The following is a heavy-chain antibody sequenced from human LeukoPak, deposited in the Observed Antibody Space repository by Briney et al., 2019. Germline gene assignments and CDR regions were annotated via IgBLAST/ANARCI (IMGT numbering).Heavy chain of an antibody. CDR2: ISSSSSTI. V-gene: IGHV3-48*01. J-gene: IGHJ4*02. D-gene: IGHD4-17*01. CDR1: GFTFSSYM. CDR3: ARADYADY. Sequence: GGSLRLSCAASGFTFSSYMMNWVRQAPGKGLEWVSYISSSSSTIYYADSVKGRFTISRDNAKNSLYLQMNSLRAEDTAVYYCARADYADYWGQGTLVTVSS.